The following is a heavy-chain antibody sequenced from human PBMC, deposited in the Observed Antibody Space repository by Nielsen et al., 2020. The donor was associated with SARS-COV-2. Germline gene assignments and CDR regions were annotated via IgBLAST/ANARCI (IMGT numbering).Heavy chain of an antibody. CDR2: ISYDGSNK. V-gene: IGHV3-30-3*01. CDR1: GFTFSSYA. D-gene: IGHD2-2*01. J-gene: IGHJ5*02. CDR3: ARDEDYCSSTSCYPGFDP. Sequence: GESLKISCAASGFTFSSYAMHWVRQAPGKGLEWVAVISYDGSNKYYADSVKGRFTISRDNSKNTLYLQMNSLRAEDTAVYYCARDEDYCSSTSCYPGFDPWGQGTLVTVSS.